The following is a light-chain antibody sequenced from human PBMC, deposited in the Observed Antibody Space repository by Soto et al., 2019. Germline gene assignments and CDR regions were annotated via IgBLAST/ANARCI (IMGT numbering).Light chain of an antibody. CDR1: QSVDSH. J-gene: IGKJ1*01. CDR3: QQYNNWPV. CDR2: AAS. V-gene: IGKV3-15*01. Sequence: EIVLTQSPASLSLSPWERATLWCRASQSVDSHLVWYQQKPGQAPRLLIYAASTRATGIPARFSGSGSGTEFTLTISSLQSEDFAVYYCQQYNNWPVFGQGTKWIS.